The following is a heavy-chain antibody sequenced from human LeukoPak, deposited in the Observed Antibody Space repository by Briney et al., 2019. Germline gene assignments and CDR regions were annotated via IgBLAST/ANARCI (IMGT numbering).Heavy chain of an antibody. Sequence: PSETLSLTCTVSGGSISSGNYYWSWIRQPAEKGLEWIGRIYTSGNTMYNPSLKSRVTISIDTSKSQFSLKLTSVTAADTALYYCARGVGSSESNWFDPWGQGTLATVSS. D-gene: IGHD1-26*01. V-gene: IGHV4-61*02. CDR1: GGSISSGNYY. J-gene: IGHJ5*02. CDR3: ARGVGSSESNWFDP. CDR2: IYTSGNT.